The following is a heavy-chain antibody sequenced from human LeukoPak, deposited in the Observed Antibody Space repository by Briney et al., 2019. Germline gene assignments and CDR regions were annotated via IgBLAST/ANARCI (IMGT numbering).Heavy chain of an antibody. CDR3: AREETSDAFDI. CDR2: IIPIFGTA. J-gene: IGHJ3*02. Sequence: SVKVSCKASGGTFSSYAISWVRRAPGQGLEWMGGIIPIFGTANYAQKFQGRVTITADKSTSTAYMALSSLRSEDTAVYYCAREETSDAFDIWGQGTMVTVSS. CDR1: GGTFSSYA. D-gene: IGHD2-2*01. V-gene: IGHV1-69*06.